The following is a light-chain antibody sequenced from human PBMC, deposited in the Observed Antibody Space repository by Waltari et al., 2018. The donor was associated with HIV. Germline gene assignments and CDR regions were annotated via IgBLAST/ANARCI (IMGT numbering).Light chain of an antibody. V-gene: IGLV1-51*01. CDR1: SSNLGKHF. Sequence: QSVLTQPPSVSAAPGHKVTIPCPGTSSNLGKHFVCWYKQPPGTAPKLFIYDNNKRPSGIPDRFSGSKSGTSATLGITGLQTGDEADYYCGTWDSSLSGVVFGGGTKLTVL. CDR2: DNN. J-gene: IGLJ3*02. CDR3: GTWDSSLSGVV.